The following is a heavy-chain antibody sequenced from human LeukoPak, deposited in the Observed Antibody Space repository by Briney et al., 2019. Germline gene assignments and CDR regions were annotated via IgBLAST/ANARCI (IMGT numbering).Heavy chain of an antibody. J-gene: IGHJ4*02. V-gene: IGHV3-30-3*01. CDR3: AKGWDLRVFDY. CDR2: ISFDGSNK. Sequence: PGGSLRLSCAASGFTFSSFAMHWVRQAPGKGLEWVAVISFDGSNKYYADSVKGRFTISRDNSKNTLYLQMNSLRAEDTAVYYCAKGWDLRVFDYWGQGTLVSVSS. CDR1: GFTFSSFA. D-gene: IGHD1-26*01.